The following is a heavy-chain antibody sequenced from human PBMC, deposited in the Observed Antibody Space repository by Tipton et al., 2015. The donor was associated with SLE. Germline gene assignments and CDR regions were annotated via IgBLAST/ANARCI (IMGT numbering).Heavy chain of an antibody. J-gene: IGHJ4*02. Sequence: TLSLTCTVSGGSISRYYWSWIRQPPGKGLEWIGYIYYSGSTNYNPSLKSRVTISVDTSKNQFSLKLSSVTAADTAVYYCARSPRGGGYYPYYFDSWGQGTYGSVSA. D-gene: IGHD3-3*01. CDR2: IYYSGST. CDR3: ARSPRGGGYYPYYFDS. V-gene: IGHV4-59*01. CDR1: GGSISRYY.